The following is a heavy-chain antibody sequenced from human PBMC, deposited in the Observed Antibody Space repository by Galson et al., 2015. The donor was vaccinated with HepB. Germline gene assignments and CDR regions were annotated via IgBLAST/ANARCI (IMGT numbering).Heavy chain of an antibody. J-gene: IGHJ6*03. CDR3: AKDGGAGYCDPTSCQYFFYMDV. D-gene: IGHD2-15*01. CDR2: INTNSGDT. Sequence: QSGAEVKKPGASVKVSCKASGYTLSDYYMHWVRQAPGQGLEWMAWINTNSGDTNYAQKFQGRVTVTRDTSINTVYMEMSGLRSDDTAVYYCAKDGGAGYCDPTSCQYFFYMDVWGKGTTVTVSS. V-gene: IGHV1-2*02. CDR1: GYTLSDYY.